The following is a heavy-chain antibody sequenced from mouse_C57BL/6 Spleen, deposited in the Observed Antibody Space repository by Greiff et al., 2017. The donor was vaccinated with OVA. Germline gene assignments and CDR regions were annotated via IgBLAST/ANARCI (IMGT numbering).Heavy chain of an antibody. V-gene: IGHV1-50*01. D-gene: IGHD2-3*01. Sequence: QVQLQQPGAELVKPGASVKLSCKASGYTFTSYWMQWVKQRPGQGLEWIGEIDPSDSYTNYNQKFKGKATLTVYTSSSTAYMQLSSLTSEDSAVYYCARQDGYYFDYWGQGTTLTVSS. CDR1: GYTFTSYW. CDR2: IDPSDSYT. J-gene: IGHJ2*01. CDR3: ARQDGYYFDY.